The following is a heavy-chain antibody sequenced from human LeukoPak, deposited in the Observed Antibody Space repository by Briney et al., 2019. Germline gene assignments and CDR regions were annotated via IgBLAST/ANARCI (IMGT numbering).Heavy chain of an antibody. Sequence: GGSLRLSCAASGFTFSSYAMHWVRQAPGKGLEWVAVISYDGSNKYYADSVKGRFTISRDNSKNTLYLQMNSLRAEDTAVYYCIKRGCTSCYVAFDIWGQGTMVTVSS. J-gene: IGHJ3*02. V-gene: IGHV3-30-3*01. CDR1: GFTFSSYA. CDR2: ISYDGSNK. D-gene: IGHD2-2*01. CDR3: IKRGCTSCYVAFDI.